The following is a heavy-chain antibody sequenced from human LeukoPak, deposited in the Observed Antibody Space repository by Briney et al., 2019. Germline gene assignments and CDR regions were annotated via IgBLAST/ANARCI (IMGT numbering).Heavy chain of an antibody. CDR3: ARDPKYYYDSSGYYYDY. Sequence: GGSLRLSCAASGFTFSSYAMSWVRQAPGKGLEWVAVISYDGSNKYYADSVKSRFTISRDNSKNTLYLQMNSLRAEDTAVYYCARDPKYYYDSSGYYYDYWGQGTLVTVSS. CDR2: ISYDGSNK. CDR1: GFTFSSYA. J-gene: IGHJ4*02. D-gene: IGHD3-22*01. V-gene: IGHV3-30-3*01.